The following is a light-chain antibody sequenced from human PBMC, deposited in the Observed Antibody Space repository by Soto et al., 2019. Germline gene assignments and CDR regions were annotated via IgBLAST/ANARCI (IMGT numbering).Light chain of an antibody. CDR3: HQRYNCPPIT. Sequence: EIVLTQSPATLSLSPGERATLSCRASQSVSSYLAWYQQKPGQAPRLLIYDASNRALGIPARFSASGSGTDFTLIISRLVHEDFAVYSCHQRYNCPPITFGQGTRLE. J-gene: IGKJ5*01. V-gene: IGKV3-11*01. CDR2: DAS. CDR1: QSVSSY.